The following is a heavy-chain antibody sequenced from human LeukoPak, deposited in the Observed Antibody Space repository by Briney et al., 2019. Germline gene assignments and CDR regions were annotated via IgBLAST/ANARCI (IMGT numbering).Heavy chain of an antibody. Sequence: ASVKVSCKASSYIFINYGISWVRLAPGQGLEWMGWISAYNGNTNYAQNLQGRVTMTTDTSTSTAYMELRSLRSDDTAMYYCARGNYDILTGPRRTDAFDIWGQGTMVTVSS. CDR2: ISAYNGNT. V-gene: IGHV1-18*01. J-gene: IGHJ3*02. CDR3: ARGNYDILTGPRRTDAFDI. D-gene: IGHD3-9*01. CDR1: SYIFINYG.